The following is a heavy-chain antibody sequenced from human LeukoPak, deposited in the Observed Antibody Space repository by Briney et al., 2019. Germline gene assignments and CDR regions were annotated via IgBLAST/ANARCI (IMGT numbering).Heavy chain of an antibody. CDR2: INHSGST. CDR3: AATKTTVTTDDAFDI. CDR1: GFIFSTYA. D-gene: IGHD4-17*01. J-gene: IGHJ3*02. V-gene: IGHV4-34*08. Sequence: GSLRLSCAASGFIFSTYAMNWIRQPPGKGLEWIGEINHSGSTNYNPSLKSRVTISVDTSKNQFSLKLSSVTAADTAVYYCAATKTTVTTDDAFDIWGQGTMVTVSS.